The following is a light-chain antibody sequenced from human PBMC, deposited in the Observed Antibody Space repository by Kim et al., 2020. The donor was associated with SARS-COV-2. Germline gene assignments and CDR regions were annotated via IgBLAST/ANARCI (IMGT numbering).Light chain of an antibody. J-gene: IGLJ3*02. Sequence: QSALTQPASVSGSPGQSITISCTGTSSDVGNYNYVSWYQQHPGKAPKVMIYDVTKRPSGVSSRFSGSRSGNTASLTISGLQAEDEADYYCAAHTTSSTWVFGGGTKLTVL. CDR3: AAHTTSSTWV. CDR1: SSDVGNYNY. CDR2: DVT. V-gene: IGLV2-14*03.